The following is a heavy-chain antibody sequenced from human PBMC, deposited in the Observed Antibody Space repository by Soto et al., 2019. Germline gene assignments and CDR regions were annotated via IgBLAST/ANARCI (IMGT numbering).Heavy chain of an antibody. Sequence: QVQLVESGGGVVQPGRSLRLSCEASGFTFSSYAMHWARQAPGKGLEWVADISYDGSNKYYAHSVKGRFTISRDNSKNTLYTQMNRLRAEGTAVYSCARGIAARRPFEYYYRDMDVWGQGTTVTVSS. CDR3: ARGIAARRPFEYYYRDMDV. V-gene: IGHV3-30-3*01. J-gene: IGHJ6*02. CDR1: GFTFSSYA. CDR2: ISYDGSNK. D-gene: IGHD6-6*01.